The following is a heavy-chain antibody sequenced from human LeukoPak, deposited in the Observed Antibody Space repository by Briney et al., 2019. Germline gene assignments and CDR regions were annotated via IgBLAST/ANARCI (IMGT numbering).Heavy chain of an antibody. CDR2: ISSGSSTI. Sequence: GGSLRLSCAASGFTFSSYSMNWVRQAPGKGLEWVSYISSGSSTIYYAASVKGRFTISRDNAKKSLYLQMNSLRAEDTAVYYCARDLASAYLLVPSFDYWGQGTLVTVSS. V-gene: IGHV3-48*01. CDR3: ARDLASAYLLVPSFDY. D-gene: IGHD2/OR15-2a*01. CDR1: GFTFSSYS. J-gene: IGHJ4*02.